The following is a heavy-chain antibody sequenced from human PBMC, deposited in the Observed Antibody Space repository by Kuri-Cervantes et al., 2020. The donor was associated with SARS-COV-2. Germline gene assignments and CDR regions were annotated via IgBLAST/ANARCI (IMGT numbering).Heavy chain of an antibody. Sequence: SGPTLVKPTQTLTLTCTFSGFSLSTSEMCVSWIRQPPGKALEWLALIDWEDDEYYSASLKTSVTISKDTSKNQVVLTMTNMDPLDTATYYCARMRFSESGRQYYGMDVWGQGTTVTVSS. CDR2: IDWEDDE. V-gene: IGHV2-70*01. D-gene: IGHD3-3*01. CDR1: GFSLSTSEMC. J-gene: IGHJ6*02. CDR3: ARMRFSESGRQYYGMDV.